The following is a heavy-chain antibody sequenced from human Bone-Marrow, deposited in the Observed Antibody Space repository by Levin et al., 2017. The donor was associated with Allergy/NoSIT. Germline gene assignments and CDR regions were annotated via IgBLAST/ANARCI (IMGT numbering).Heavy chain of an antibody. CDR2: ISDSGENT. V-gene: IGHV3-23*01. CDR1: GFPFSGYG. J-gene: IGHJ5*01. D-gene: IGHD3-10*01. Sequence: GGSLRLSCAVSGFPFSGYGMSWVRQAPGEGPEWVSTISDSGENTHYADSVRGRFTISRDNSRNTLYLQMNSLRAEDTAVYYCARDLQFWGVNGGVDSWGRGTLVTVSS. CDR3: ARDLQFWGVNGGVDS.